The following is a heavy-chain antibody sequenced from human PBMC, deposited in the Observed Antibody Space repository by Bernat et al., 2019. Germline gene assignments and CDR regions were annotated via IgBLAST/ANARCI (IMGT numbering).Heavy chain of an antibody. Sequence: EVQLVESGGGLVQPGGSLRLSCAASGFPFINFWLSWVRQAPGKGLDGVANIKEDGSEKYYVDSVKGRFTISRDNAKNSLYLQVNSLRAEDAAVYYCARVRNVDIVAMRGYFDNWGQGTLVTVSS. V-gene: IGHV3-7*01. CDR2: IKEDGSEK. D-gene: IGHD5-12*01. CDR3: ARVRNVDIVAMRGYFDN. CDR1: GFPFINFW. J-gene: IGHJ4*02.